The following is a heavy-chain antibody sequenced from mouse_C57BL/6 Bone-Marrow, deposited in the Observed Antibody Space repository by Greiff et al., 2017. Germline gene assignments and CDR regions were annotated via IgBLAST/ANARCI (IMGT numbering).Heavy chain of an antibody. D-gene: IGHD1-1*01. CDR3: AFYYGSPYYYAMDY. CDR1: GYTFTSYW. CDR2: IDPSDSYT. V-gene: IGHV1-69*01. J-gene: IGHJ4*01. Sequence: QVQLQQPGAELVMPGASVKLSCKASGYTFTSYWMHWVKQRPGQGLEWIGEIDPSDSYTNYNQKFKGKSTLTVDKSSSTAYMQLSSLTSEDSAVYYCAFYYGSPYYYAMDYWGQGTSVTVSS.